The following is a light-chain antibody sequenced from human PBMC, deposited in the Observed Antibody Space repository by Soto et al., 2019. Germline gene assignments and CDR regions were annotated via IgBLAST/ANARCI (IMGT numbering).Light chain of an antibody. CDR1: QSVSSTS. J-gene: IGKJ5*01. CDR2: GAS. CDR3: QHYVTSSIT. V-gene: IGKV3-20*01. Sequence: EVVLTQSPGTLSLSPGERVTILCLASQSVSSTSLAWYQQKPGQTPRLLIYGASSRATGTPDGISGGGSGTHFTLTISRLEPEDFAVYYCQHYVTSSITFGQGTRLEMK.